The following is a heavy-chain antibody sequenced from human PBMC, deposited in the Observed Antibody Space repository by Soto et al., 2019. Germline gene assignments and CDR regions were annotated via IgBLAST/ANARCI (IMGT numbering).Heavy chain of an antibody. D-gene: IGHD3-22*01. CDR1: GASISSHY. Sequence: QVQLQESGPGLVKPSETLSLTCTVSGASISSHYWSWIRQAPGKGLEWIANINYNGNTNYNPSLKRRVTISVDTSKNQFYLTVISVTAADTAVYYWAGGGSIVVATRRLMDVWGRGTTVTVSS. J-gene: IGHJ6*03. CDR3: AGGGSIVVATRRLMDV. V-gene: IGHV4-59*08. CDR2: INYNGNT.